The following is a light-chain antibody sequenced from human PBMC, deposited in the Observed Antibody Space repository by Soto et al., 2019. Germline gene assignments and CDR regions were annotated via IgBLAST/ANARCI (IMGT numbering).Light chain of an antibody. Sequence: IQLTQSPSSLSASVGDRVTITCRASQDIAIYLAWYQQKPGEAPKLLIYAASTLYGGVPSRFSGSGSGTDFTLTISSLQPEDFATYYCQQSYSTTWTFGQGTKVDI. J-gene: IGKJ1*01. CDR1: QDIAIY. V-gene: IGKV1-39*01. CDR2: AAS. CDR3: QQSYSTTWT.